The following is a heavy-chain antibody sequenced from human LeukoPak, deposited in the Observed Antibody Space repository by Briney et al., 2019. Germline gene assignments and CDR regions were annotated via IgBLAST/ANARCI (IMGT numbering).Heavy chain of an antibody. CDR2: INLDGSEK. J-gene: IGHJ4*02. D-gene: IGHD2/OR15-2a*01. CDR3: ARTRLSCDC. Sequence: PGGSLRLSCAASGFTFSSYWMTWVRQAPGKGLEWVASINLDGSEKNYMDSVEGRFAISRDNAKKSLFLQMNSLRDEDTAVYYCARTRLSCDCWGQGTLVTVSS. CDR1: GFTFSSYW. V-gene: IGHV3-7*01.